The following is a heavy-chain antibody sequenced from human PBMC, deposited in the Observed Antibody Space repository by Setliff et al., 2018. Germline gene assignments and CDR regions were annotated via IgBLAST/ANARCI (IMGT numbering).Heavy chain of an antibody. CDR1: GYSINSGYY. CDR3: ARDGSTYYYDSSGYLL. V-gene: IGHV4-38-2*02. Sequence: SETLSLTCVVSGYSINSGYYWGWIRQTPQKGLEWIATFFRRGSTYYNPSLKSRVTISVDTSKNQFSLKLSSVTAADTAVYYCARDGSTYYYDSSGYLLWGQGTMVTLSS. CDR2: FFRRGST. D-gene: IGHD3-22*01. J-gene: IGHJ3*01.